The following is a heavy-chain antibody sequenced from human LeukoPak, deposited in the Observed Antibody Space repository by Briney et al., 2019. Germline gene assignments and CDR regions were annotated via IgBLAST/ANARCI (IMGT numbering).Heavy chain of an antibody. CDR1: GFTFSSYS. J-gene: IGHJ1*01. CDR2: ISSSSSYI. D-gene: IGHD3-22*01. CDR3: ATALYDSSGYYAFGC. V-gene: IGHV3-21*04. Sequence: KSGGSLRLSCAASGFTFSSYSMNWVRQAPGKGLEWVSSISSSSSYIYYADSVKGRFTISRDNAKNSLYLQMNSLRGDDTAVYYCATALYDSSGYYAFGCWGQGNVVTVSS.